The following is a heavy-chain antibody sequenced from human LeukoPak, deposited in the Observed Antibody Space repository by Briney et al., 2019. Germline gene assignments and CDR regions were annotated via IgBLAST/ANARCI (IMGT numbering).Heavy chain of an antibody. CDR1: GYTFTNFG. V-gene: IGHV1-18*01. CDR3: ARDPGYCSGGSCRVGY. Sequence: ASVKVSCKAFGYTFTNFGIAWVRQAPGQGLEWLGRISGYDDNIKYSQKVQGRVTMTVEKSTSTAYMELRSLTSDDTAVYYCARDPGYCSGGSCRVGYWGQGSLIIVSS. D-gene: IGHD2-15*01. J-gene: IGHJ4*02. CDR2: ISGYDDNI.